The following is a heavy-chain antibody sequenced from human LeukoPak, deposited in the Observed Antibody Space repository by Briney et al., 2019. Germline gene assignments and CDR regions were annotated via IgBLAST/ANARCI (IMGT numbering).Heavy chain of an antibody. Sequence: ASVKVSCKASGYTFTSYGISWVRQAPGQGLEWMGWISAYNGNTNYAQKLQGRVTMTTDTSTSTAYMELRSLRSDDTAVYYCARDFNQYCSGGSCYSAFWGQGTLVTVSS. V-gene: IGHV1-18*01. CDR3: ARDFNQYCSGGSCYSAF. CDR2: ISAYNGNT. CDR1: GYTFTSYG. J-gene: IGHJ4*02. D-gene: IGHD2-15*01.